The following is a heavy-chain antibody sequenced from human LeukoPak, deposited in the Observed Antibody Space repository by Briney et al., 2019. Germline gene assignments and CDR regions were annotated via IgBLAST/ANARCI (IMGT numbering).Heavy chain of an antibody. D-gene: IGHD6-6*01. J-gene: IGHJ4*02. V-gene: IGHV3-7*01. CDR3: ARDRSSARLYFFDY. Sequence: GGSLRLSCEASGFTFSTYSMSWVRQAPGKGLQWVANINKDGSEMFYVDSVKGRFTISRDNAKNSLYLQMNSLRADDTAVYYCARDRSSARLYFFDYWGQGTLATVSS. CDR1: GFTFSTYS. CDR2: INKDGSEM.